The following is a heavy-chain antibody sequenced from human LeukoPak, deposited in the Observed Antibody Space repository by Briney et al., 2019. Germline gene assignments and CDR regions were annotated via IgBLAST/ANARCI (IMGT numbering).Heavy chain of an antibody. V-gene: IGHV4-30-4*01. CDR1: GGSISSGDYY. CDR3: ARDRNSDEAFDY. J-gene: IGHJ4*02. CDR2: IYYSGST. D-gene: IGHD4-23*01. Sequence: SQTLSITCTVSGGSISSGDYYWSWIRQPPGKGLEWIGYIYYSGSTYYNPSLKSRVTISVDTSKNQFSLKLSSVTAADTAVYYCARDRNSDEAFDYWGQGTLVTVSS.